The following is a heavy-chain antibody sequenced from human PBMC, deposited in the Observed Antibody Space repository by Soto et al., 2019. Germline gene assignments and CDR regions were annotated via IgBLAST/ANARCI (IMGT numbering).Heavy chain of an antibody. V-gene: IGHV3-7*01. CDR2: IKQDGSEK. CDR3: ARDSLRESIVVVPAAPLDY. D-gene: IGHD2-2*01. J-gene: IGHJ4*02. Sequence: PGGSLRLSCAASGFTFSSYWMSWVRQAPGKGLEWVANIKQDGSEKYYVDSVKGRFTISRDNAKNSLYLQMNSLRAEDTAVYYCARDSLRESIVVVPAAPLDYWGQGTLVTVSS. CDR1: GFTFSSYW.